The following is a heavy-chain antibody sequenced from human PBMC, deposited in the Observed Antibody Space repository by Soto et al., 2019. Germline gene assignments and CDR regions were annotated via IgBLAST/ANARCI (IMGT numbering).Heavy chain of an antibody. CDR1: GFTFSSYA. CDR3: ARDPLWGTAMVLWYFDL. CDR2: ISYDGSNK. Sequence: QVQLVESGGGVVQPGRSLRLSCAASGFTFSSYAMHWVRQAPGKGLEWVAVISYDGSNKYYADSVKGRFTISRDNSKNXXYLQLTSLRAEDTAVYDCARDPLWGTAMVLWYFDLWGRGTLVTVCS. J-gene: IGHJ2*01. V-gene: IGHV3-30-3*01. D-gene: IGHD5-18*01.